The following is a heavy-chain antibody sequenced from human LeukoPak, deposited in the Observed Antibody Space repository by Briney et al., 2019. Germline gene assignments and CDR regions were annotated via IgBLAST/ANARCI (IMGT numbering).Heavy chain of an antibody. V-gene: IGHV3-48*03. CDR3: ASSMIVVVIYAFDI. J-gene: IGHJ3*02. CDR1: GFPSSSYE. D-gene: IGHD3-22*01. Sequence: GGSLRLSCAPPGFPSSSYEMNWVRQAPGKGREWASYISSSGSTIYYADSVKGRFTISRDNAKNSLYLQMNSLRAEDTAVYYCASSMIVVVIYAFDIWGQGTMVTVSS. CDR2: ISSSGSTI.